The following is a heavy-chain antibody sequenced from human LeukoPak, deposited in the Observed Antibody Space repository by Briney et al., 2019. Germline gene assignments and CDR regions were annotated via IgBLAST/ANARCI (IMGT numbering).Heavy chain of an antibody. CDR3: AKDVSAWRSVGYCPQFDP. CDR1: RFIFSSYV. J-gene: IGHJ5*02. CDR2: ISYEGSKK. D-gene: IGHD3-16*01. Sequence: PGRSVTLSCLGCRFIFSSYVMHWVHQAPAKGLAGVAVISYEGSKKHYTYSVKGRLSISRDNSRNTLYLQMNSLSPEDKAVYDWAKDVSAWRSVGYCPQFDPWGQGNRVTVSS. V-gene: IGHV3-30*18.